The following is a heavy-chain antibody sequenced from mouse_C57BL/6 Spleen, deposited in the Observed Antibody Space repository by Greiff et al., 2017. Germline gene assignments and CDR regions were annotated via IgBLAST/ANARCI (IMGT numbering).Heavy chain of an antibody. Sequence: DVKLVESEGGLVQPGSSMKLSFTASGFTFSDYYMAWVRQVPEKGLEWVANINYDGSSTYYLDSLKSRFIISRDNAKNILYLQMSSLKSEDTATYYCARDYYGYWYFDVWGTGTTVTVSS. V-gene: IGHV5-16*01. CDR2: INYDGSST. CDR1: GFTFSDYY. CDR3: ARDYYGYWYFDV. J-gene: IGHJ1*03. D-gene: IGHD1-1*01.